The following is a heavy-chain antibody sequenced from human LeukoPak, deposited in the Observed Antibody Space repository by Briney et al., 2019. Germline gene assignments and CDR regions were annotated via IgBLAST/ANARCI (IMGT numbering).Heavy chain of an antibody. V-gene: IGHV3-48*04. CDR3: ARDEGDDYRRYFDY. CDR2: ISSSSSTI. J-gene: IGHJ4*02. Sequence: GGSLRLSCAASGFTFSSYSMNWVRQAPGKGLEWVSYISSSSSTIYYADSVKGRFTISRDNAKNSLYLQMNSLRAEDTAVYYCARDEGDDYRRYFDYWGQGTLVTVSS. CDR1: GFTFSSYS. D-gene: IGHD4-11*01.